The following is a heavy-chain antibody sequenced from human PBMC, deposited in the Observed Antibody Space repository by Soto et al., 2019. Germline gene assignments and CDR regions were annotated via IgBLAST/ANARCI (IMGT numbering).Heavy chain of an antibody. CDR1: GGTFSSYT. CDR2: IIPSLGIA. V-gene: IGHV1-69*08. J-gene: IGHJ4*02. CDR3: ARDPSTGYSSGWYYSY. D-gene: IGHD6-19*01. Sequence: QVQLVQSGAEVKKPGSSVKVSCKASGGTFSSYTISWVRQAPGQGLEWMGRIIPSLGIANYAQKFQGRVTITADKSTSTAYMELSSLRSEDTAVYYCARDPSTGYSSGWYYSYWGQGTLVTVSS.